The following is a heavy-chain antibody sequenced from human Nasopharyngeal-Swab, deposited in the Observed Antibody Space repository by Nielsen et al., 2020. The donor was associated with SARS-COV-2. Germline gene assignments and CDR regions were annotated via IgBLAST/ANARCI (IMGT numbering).Heavy chain of an antibody. CDR2: IVGSGDNSGSGGST. Sequence: GGSLRLSCVASGYSFRTYGMSWVRQAPGKGLEWVAAIVGSGDNSGSGGSTYYADSVKGRFTISRDNSKNTLSLQMNSLRAEDTAVYYCAKDLRGPYFFWGRGTLVTVSS. J-gene: IGHJ4*02. CDR1: GYSFRTYG. D-gene: IGHD2/OR15-2a*01. CDR3: AKDLRGPYFF. V-gene: IGHV3-23*01.